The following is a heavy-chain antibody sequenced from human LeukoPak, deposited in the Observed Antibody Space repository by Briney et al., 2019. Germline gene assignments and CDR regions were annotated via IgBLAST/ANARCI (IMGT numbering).Heavy chain of an antibody. D-gene: IGHD5-18*01. J-gene: IGHJ4*02. V-gene: IGHV3-30*02. CDR3: AKEASRGSSFPYTPIEKPYYLDY. Sequence: GWSLRLSCAASKFTFSSYGMHWVRQAPGKGLEWVAFIRYDGSNKYYADSVKGRFTISRDNSKNTLFLQMNSLRAEDTAVYYCAKEASRGSSFPYTPIEKPYYLDYWGQGTLVTVSS. CDR1: KFTFSSYG. CDR2: IRYDGSNK.